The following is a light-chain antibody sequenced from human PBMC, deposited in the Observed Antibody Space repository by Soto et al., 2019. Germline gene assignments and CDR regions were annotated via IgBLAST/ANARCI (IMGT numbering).Light chain of an antibody. CDR1: TGAVTSGHY. CDR3: LLSYSGARPVV. V-gene: IGLV7-46*01. CDR2: DTS. J-gene: IGLJ2*01. Sequence: QAVVTQEPSLTVSPGGTVTLTCGSSTGAVTSGHYPYWFQQKPGQAPRTLIYDTSNKHSWTPARFSGSLLGGKAALTLSGAQPEDAADYYCLLSYSGARPVVFGGGTQLTVL.